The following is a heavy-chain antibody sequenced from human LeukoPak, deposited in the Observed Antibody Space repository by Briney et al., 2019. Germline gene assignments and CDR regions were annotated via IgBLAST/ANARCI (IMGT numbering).Heavy chain of an antibody. CDR3: ARDPYYYGSGIWGYFDY. CDR1: GFTFSSYG. V-gene: IGHV3-33*01. J-gene: IGHJ4*02. D-gene: IGHD3-10*01. CDR2: IWYDGSNK. Sequence: PGGSLRLSCAASGFTFSSYGMHWVRQAPGKGLEWVAAIWYDGSNKYYADSVKGRFTISRDNSKNTLDVQMNSLRAEDTAVYYCARDPYYYGSGIWGYFDYWGQGTLVTVSS.